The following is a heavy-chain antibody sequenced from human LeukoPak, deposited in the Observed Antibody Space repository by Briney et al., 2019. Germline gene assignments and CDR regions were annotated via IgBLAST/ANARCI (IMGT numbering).Heavy chain of an antibody. Sequence: TGGSLRLSCAASGFTFNTYAMNWVRQAPGKGLEWVSSISSSNSYIYYADSVKGRFTIFRDNAKNSLYLQMNSLRAEDTAVYYCAKAVVAAAAGYFDYWGQGTLVTVSS. V-gene: IGHV3-21*01. D-gene: IGHD6-13*01. CDR2: ISSSNSYI. CDR3: AKAVVAAAAGYFDY. J-gene: IGHJ4*02. CDR1: GFTFNTYA.